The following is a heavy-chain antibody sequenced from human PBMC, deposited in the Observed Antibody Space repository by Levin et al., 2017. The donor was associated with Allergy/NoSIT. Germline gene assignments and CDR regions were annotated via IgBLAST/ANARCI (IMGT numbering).Heavy chain of an antibody. CDR2: IYYNGVT. Sequence: GSLRLSCTVSDASISSYYWTWFRQPPGKGLEWIGYIYYNGVTNYNPSLKSRVTISLDASQNHFSLKLSAVTAADTAVYYCADCSGSDYFRYWGQGTLVTVSS. D-gene: IGHD2-15*01. CDR1: DASISSYY. V-gene: IGHV4-59*08. CDR3: ADCSGSDYFRY. J-gene: IGHJ4*02.